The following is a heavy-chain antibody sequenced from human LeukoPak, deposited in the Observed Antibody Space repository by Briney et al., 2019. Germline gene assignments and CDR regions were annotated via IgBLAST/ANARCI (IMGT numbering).Heavy chain of an antibody. J-gene: IGHJ5*02. Sequence: GGSLRLSCATSGFTFSNYGMHWVRQAPGKGLEWVSSISSSSSYIYYADSVKGRFTISRDNAKNSLYLQMNSLRAEDTAVYYCARDHYSNYNWFDPWGQGTLVTVSS. CDR2: ISSSSSYI. CDR3: ARDHYSNYNWFDP. D-gene: IGHD4-11*01. V-gene: IGHV3-21*01. CDR1: GFTFSNYG.